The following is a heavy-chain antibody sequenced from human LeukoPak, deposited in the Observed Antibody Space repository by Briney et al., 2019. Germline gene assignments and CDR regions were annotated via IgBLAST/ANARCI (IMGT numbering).Heavy chain of an antibody. J-gene: IGHJ4*02. CDR2: ISAYNGNT. CDR1: GYTFTSYG. D-gene: IGHD3-22*01. CDR3: ARGFDYYDSSGYASGDY. Sequence: ASVKVSCKASGYTFTSYGISWVRQAPGQGLEWMGWISAYNGNTNYAQKLQGRVTMTTDTSTSTAYMELRSLRSDDTAVYYCARGFDYYDSSGYASGDYWGQGTLVTVSS. V-gene: IGHV1-18*01.